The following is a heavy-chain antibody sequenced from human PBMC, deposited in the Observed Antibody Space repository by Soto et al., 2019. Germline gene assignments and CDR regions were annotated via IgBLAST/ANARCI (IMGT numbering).Heavy chain of an antibody. V-gene: IGHV3-33*01. CDR3: ARVGGVATIISYYYYGMDV. CDR2: IWYDGSNK. D-gene: IGHD5-12*01. CDR1: GFTFSSYG. Sequence: QVQLVESGGGVVQPGRSLRLSCAASGFTFSSYGMHWVRQAPGKGLEWVAVIWYDGSNKYYADSVKGRFTISRDNSKNTLYRQMNSLRAEDTAVYYCARVGGVATIISYYYYGMDVWGQGTTVTVSS. J-gene: IGHJ6*02.